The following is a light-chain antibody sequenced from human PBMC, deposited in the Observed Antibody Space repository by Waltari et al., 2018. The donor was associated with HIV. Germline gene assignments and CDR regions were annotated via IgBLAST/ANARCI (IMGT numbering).Light chain of an antibody. CDR1: YLGAQS. J-gene: IGLJ2*01. CDR3: QAWDSSTVL. V-gene: IGLV3-1*01. CDR2: QDD. Sequence: SHELTQPPSVSVSPGQTASITCSGDYLGAQSASWYQQKPGQSPVLVIYQDDKRPSGIPERFSGSNSGNTATLTITGTQAMDEADYYCQAWDSSTVLFGGGTKLTVL.